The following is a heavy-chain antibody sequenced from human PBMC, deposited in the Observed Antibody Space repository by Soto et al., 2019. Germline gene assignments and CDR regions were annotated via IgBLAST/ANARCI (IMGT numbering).Heavy chain of an antibody. Sequence: KISGQGSGSRYTNEWIASSHQKHGKGLEWMGIICPGASDTRYSPSFQGQVTISADKSTNTAYLQWSNLKASDTAIYYCARPRGEYGTTHEYFDYWGQGTLVTVSS. J-gene: IGHJ4*02. D-gene: IGHD3-10*01. V-gene: IGHV5-51*07. CDR1: GSRYTNEW. CDR3: ARPRGEYGTTHEYFDY. CDR2: ICPGASDT.